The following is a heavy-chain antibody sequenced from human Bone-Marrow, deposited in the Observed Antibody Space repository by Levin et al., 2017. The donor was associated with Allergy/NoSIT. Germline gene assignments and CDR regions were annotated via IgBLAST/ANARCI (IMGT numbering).Heavy chain of an antibody. V-gene: IGHV3-7*01. J-gene: IGHJ4*02. Sequence: GGSLRLSCAASGFTFSSHWMSWIRQAPGKGLEWVANIKEDGSGKFYLDSVKGRFTISRDNAKNSLYLQMNSLRAEDTAVYYCARDGLWSFDSRGQGTLVTGSS. CDR3: ARDGLWSFDS. CDR1: GFTFSSHW. CDR2: IKEDGSGK. D-gene: IGHD3-10*01.